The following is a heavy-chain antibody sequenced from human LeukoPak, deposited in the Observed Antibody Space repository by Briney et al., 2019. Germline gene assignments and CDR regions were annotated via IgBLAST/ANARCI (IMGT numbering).Heavy chain of an antibody. V-gene: IGHV3-66*01. CDR3: ARAGSSSWSGDY. CDR1: GVTVSSNY. D-gene: IGHD6-13*01. CDR2: IYSGGST. Sequence: SGGSLRLSCAASGVTVSSNYMSWVRQAPGKGLEWVSVIYSGGSTYYADSVKGRFIISRDNSKNSLYLQMNSLRAEDTAVYYCARAGSSSWSGDYWGQGTLVTVSS. J-gene: IGHJ4*02.